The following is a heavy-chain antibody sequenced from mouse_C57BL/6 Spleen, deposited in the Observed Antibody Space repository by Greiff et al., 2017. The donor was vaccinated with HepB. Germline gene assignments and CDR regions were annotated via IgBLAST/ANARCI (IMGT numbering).Heavy chain of an antibody. D-gene: IGHD1-1*01. CDR1: GFTFSSYA. CDR2: ISSGGDYI. Sequence: EVKLVESGEGLVKPGGSLKLSCAASGFTFSSYAMSWVRQTPEKRLEWVAYISSGGDYIYYADTVKGRFTISRDNARNTLYLQMSSLKSEDTAMYYCTRDSDGSSYWYFDVWGTGTTVTVSS. V-gene: IGHV5-9-1*02. J-gene: IGHJ1*03. CDR3: TRDSDGSSYWYFDV.